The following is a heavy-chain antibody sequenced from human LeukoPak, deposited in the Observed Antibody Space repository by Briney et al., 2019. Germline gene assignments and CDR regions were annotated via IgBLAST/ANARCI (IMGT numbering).Heavy chain of an antibody. CDR3: ARAIRYFDQADYYYGMDV. V-gene: IGHV1-2*02. J-gene: IGHJ6*02. Sequence: ASAKVSCKASGYTFTGYYMHWVRQAPGQGLEWMGWINPNSGGTNYAQKFQGRVTMTRDTSISTAYMELSRLRSDDTAVYYCARAIRYFDQADYYYGMDVWGQGTTVTVSS. CDR1: GYTFTGYY. CDR2: INPNSGGT. D-gene: IGHD3-9*01.